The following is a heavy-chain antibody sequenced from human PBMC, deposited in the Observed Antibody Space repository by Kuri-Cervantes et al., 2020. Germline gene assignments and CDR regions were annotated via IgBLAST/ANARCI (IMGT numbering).Heavy chain of an antibody. CDR2: ISSSGSTI. V-gene: IGHV3-11*01. J-gene: IGHJ6*02. D-gene: IGHD3-10*01. CDR3: ARAYYGSGSYYKGYGMDV. Sequence: GGSLRLSCAASGFTFSDYYMSWIRQAPGKGLEWVSYISSSGSTIYCADSVKGRFTISRDNAKNSLYLQMNSLRAEDTAVYYCARAYYGSGSYYKGYGMDVWGQGTTVTVSS. CDR1: GFTFSDYY.